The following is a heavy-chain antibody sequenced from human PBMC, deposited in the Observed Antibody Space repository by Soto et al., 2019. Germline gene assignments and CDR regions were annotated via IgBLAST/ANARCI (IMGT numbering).Heavy chain of an antibody. V-gene: IGHV3-21*01. Sequence: EVQLVESGGGLVKPGGSLRLSCAASGFTFSSYSMNWVRQAPGKGLEWVSSISSSSSYIYYADSVKGRFTISRDNAKNSLYLQMNSLRAEDTAVYYCARDIAIGDYVDYYYYGMDVWGQVTTVTVSS. CDR1: GFTFSSYS. CDR3: ARDIAIGDYVDYYYYGMDV. D-gene: IGHD4-17*01. J-gene: IGHJ6*02. CDR2: ISSSSSYI.